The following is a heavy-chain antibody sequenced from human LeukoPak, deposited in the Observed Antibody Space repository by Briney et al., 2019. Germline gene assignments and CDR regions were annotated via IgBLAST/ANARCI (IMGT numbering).Heavy chain of an antibody. D-gene: IGHD2-15*01. V-gene: IGHV1-46*01. CDR2: INPSGGST. Sequence: GASVKVSCKASGYTFTSYYMHWVRQAPGQGLEWMGIINPSGGSTSYAQNFQGRVTMTRDTSTSTVYMELSSLRSEDTAVYYCARGGYCSGGSCYYRPRNWFDPWGQGTLVTVPS. CDR1: GYTFTSYY. CDR3: ARGGYCSGGSCYYRPRNWFDP. J-gene: IGHJ5*02.